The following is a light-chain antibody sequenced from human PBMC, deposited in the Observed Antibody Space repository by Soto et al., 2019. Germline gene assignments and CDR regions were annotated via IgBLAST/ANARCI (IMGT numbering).Light chain of an antibody. V-gene: IGLV1-44*01. CDR2: SNN. CDR3: AAWDDSLNGFYV. CDR1: SSNIGSNT. Sequence: QSALTQPPSASGTPGQRVTISCSGSSSNIGSNTVNWYQQLPGTAPKLLIYSNNQRPSGVPDRFSGSKSGTSASLAISGLQSEDEADYYCAAWDDSLNGFYVFGTGTKLT. J-gene: IGLJ1*01.